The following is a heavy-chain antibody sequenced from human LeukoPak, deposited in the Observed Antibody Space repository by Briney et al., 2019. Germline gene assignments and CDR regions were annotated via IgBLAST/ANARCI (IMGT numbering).Heavy chain of an antibody. J-gene: IGHJ4*02. Sequence: ASVKVSCKASGYTFTSYDINWVRQAAGQGLEWMGWMNPNSGNTGYAQKFQGRVTMTRNTSISTAYMELSSLRSEDTAVYYCARRSGLRVWRLADYWGQGTLVTVSS. CDR2: MNPNSGNT. D-gene: IGHD3-10*01. V-gene: IGHV1-8*01. CDR1: GYTFTSYD. CDR3: ARRSGLRVWRLADY.